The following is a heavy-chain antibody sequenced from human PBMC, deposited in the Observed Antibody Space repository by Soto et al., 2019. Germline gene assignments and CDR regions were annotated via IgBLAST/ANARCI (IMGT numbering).Heavy chain of an antibody. CDR2: IYYSGST. CDR1: GGSISSSSYY. V-gene: IGHV4-39*01. CDR3: ASMWFPAGDY. J-gene: IGHJ4*02. D-gene: IGHD2-21*01. Sequence: KTSETLSLTCTVSGGSISSSSYYWGWIRQPPGKGLEWIGSIYYSGSTYYNPSLKSRVTISVDTSKNQFSLKLSSVTAADTAVYYCASMWFPAGDYWGQGTLVTVSS.